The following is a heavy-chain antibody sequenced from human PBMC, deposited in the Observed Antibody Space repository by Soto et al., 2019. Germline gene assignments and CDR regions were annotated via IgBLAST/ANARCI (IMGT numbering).Heavy chain of an antibody. J-gene: IGHJ4*02. CDR2: ISAYNGNT. CDR1: GYTFTSYG. Sequence: ASVKVSCKASGYTFTSYGISWVRQAPGQGLEWMGWISAYNGNTNYAQKLQGRVTMTTDTSTSTAYMELRSLRSDDTAVYYCARDHSIDYDSSGYTPYFDYWGQGTLVTVS. V-gene: IGHV1-18*04. CDR3: ARDHSIDYDSSGYTPYFDY. D-gene: IGHD3-22*01.